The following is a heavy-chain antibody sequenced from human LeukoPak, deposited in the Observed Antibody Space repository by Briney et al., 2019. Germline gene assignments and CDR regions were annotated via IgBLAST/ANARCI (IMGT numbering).Heavy chain of an antibody. CDR3: AKKGYYDGSGYYMYYFDH. J-gene: IGHJ4*02. V-gene: IGHV3-30-3*02. D-gene: IGHD3-22*01. CDR1: GFTFSSYA. CDR2: ISYDGSNK. Sequence: GRSLRLSCAASGFTFSSYAMHWVRQAPGKGLEWVAVISYDGSNKYYADSVKGRFTISRDNSKNTLYLQMNSLRAEDTAVYYCAKKGYYDGSGYYMYYFDHWGQGTLVTVSS.